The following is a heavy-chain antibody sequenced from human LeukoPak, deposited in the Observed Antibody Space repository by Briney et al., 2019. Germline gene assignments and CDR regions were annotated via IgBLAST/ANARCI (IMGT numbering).Heavy chain of an antibody. V-gene: IGHV3-11*01. CDR3: ARDKGYYNSSGSIDY. Sequence: GGSLRLSCAASGFTFSDYYMSWIRQAPGKGLEWVSYISSSGSTIYYADSVKGRFTISRDNAKNTLYLQMNSLGAEDTAVYYCARDKGYYNSSGSIDYWGQGTLVTVSS. D-gene: IGHD3-22*01. CDR1: GFTFSDYY. CDR2: ISSSGSTI. J-gene: IGHJ4*02.